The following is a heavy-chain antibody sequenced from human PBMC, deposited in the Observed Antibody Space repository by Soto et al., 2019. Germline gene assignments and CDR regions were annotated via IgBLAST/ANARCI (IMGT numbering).Heavy chain of an antibody. Sequence: ASVKVSCKASGYTFTSYGISWVRQAPGQGLEWMGWISAYNGNTNYAQKLQGRVTMTTDTSTSTAYMELRSLRSDDTAVYYCARDSPIATYYYGSGSYECRNGMDVWGQGTTVTVSS. J-gene: IGHJ6*02. D-gene: IGHD3-10*01. CDR1: GYTFTSYG. V-gene: IGHV1-18*04. CDR3: ARDSPIATYYYGSGSYECRNGMDV. CDR2: ISAYNGNT.